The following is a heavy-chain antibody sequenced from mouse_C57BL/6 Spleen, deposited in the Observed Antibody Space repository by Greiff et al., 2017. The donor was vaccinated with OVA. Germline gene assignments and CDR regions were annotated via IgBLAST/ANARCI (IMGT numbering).Heavy chain of an antibody. Sequence: EVQLVESGGGLVKPGGSLTLSCAASGFTFSSYTMSWVRQTPEKRLEWVATISGGGGNTYSPDSVKGGITISRDNAKNTLYLQMSSLMAEDTALYYCARRELFDYWGQGTTLTVSS. CDR3: ARRELFDY. CDR2: ISGGGGNT. J-gene: IGHJ2*01. CDR1: GFTFSSYT. V-gene: IGHV5-9*01.